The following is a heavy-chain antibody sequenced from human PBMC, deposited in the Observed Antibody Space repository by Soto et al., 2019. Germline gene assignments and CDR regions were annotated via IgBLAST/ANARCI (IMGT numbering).Heavy chain of an antibody. J-gene: IGHJ4*02. CDR3: ARLFGRSSWYGICDY. D-gene: IGHD6-13*01. CDR1: GYSFTSYW. V-gene: IGHV5-51*01. Sequence: PGESLKISCKGSGYSFTSYWIGWVLQIPWKGLEWMGIIYPGDSDTRYSPSFQDQVTISADKSISTAYLQWSSLKASDTAMYYCARLFGRSSWYGICDYWGQGTLVTVSS. CDR2: IYPGDSDT.